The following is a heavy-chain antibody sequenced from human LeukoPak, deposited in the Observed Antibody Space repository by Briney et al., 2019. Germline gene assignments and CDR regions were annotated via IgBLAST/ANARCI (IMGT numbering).Heavy chain of an antibody. CDR3: AKGPSTGYSTSYYDY. J-gene: IGHJ4*02. Sequence: GGSLRLSCAASGFTFSTYAMSWVRQAPGQGLEWVSAISGNGGDTYYTDSVEGRFTISRDNSKNTLNLEMNSLRAEDTAIYYCAKGPSTGYSTSYYDYWGQGTLVTVSS. D-gene: IGHD6-13*01. V-gene: IGHV3-23*01. CDR2: ISGNGGDT. CDR1: GFTFSTYA.